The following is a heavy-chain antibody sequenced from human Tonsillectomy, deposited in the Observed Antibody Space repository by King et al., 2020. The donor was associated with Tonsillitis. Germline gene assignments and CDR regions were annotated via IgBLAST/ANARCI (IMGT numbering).Heavy chain of an antibody. CDR2: IYYSGST. J-gene: IGHJ4*02. CDR3: ARGKAVAGGGDYFDY. D-gene: IGHD6-19*01. Sequence: VQLQESGPGLVKPSETLSLTCTVSGVSISSYYWSWIRQPPGKGLEWIGYIYYSGSTNYNPSLKSRDTISVDTSKNQFSLKLSSVTAADTAGYYCARGKAVAGGGDYFDYWGQGTLVTVSS. CDR1: GVSISSYY. V-gene: IGHV4-59*01.